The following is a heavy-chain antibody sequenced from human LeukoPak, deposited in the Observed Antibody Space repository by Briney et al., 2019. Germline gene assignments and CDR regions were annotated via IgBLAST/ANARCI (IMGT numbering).Heavy chain of an antibody. Sequence: ASVKVSCKASGYTFSSYGISSVRQAPGQGLERMGWISASNGNTNYATTLPGRVTMTTDTSTSRAYRELRRLRSQAPAGPYCERGGSSGWYRHLNWFDPWGQGTLVTVSS. V-gene: IGHV1-18*01. D-gene: IGHD6-19*01. CDR3: ERGGSSGWYRHLNWFDP. CDR2: ISASNGNT. J-gene: IGHJ5*02. CDR1: GYTFSSYG.